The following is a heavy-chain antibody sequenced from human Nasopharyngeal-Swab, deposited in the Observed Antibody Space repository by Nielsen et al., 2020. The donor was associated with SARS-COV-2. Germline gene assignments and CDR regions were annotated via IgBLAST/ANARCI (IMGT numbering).Heavy chain of an antibody. Sequence: GGSLRLSCAASGFTFSSYWMHWVRQAPGKGLVWVSRINSDGSSTSYADSVKGRFTISRDNAKNTLYLQMNSLRAEDTAVYYCARDGRDYYDSSGYYPDYWGQGTLVTVSS. CDR2: INSDGSST. CDR1: GFTFSSYW. D-gene: IGHD3-22*01. V-gene: IGHV3-74*01. CDR3: ARDGRDYYDSSGYYPDY. J-gene: IGHJ4*02.